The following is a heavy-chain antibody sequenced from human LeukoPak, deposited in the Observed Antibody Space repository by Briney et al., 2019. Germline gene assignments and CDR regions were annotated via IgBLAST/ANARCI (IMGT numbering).Heavy chain of an antibody. CDR2: IYHSGST. D-gene: IGHD3-10*01. Sequence: PSETLSLTCTVSGYSISSGYYWGWIRQPPGKGLEWIGSIYHSGSTYYNPSLKSRVTISVDTSKNHFSLKLTSVTAADTAVYYCAKSNGYGLVDIWGQGTMVTVSS. CDR1: GYSISSGYY. CDR3: AKSNGYGLVDI. V-gene: IGHV4-38-2*02. J-gene: IGHJ3*02.